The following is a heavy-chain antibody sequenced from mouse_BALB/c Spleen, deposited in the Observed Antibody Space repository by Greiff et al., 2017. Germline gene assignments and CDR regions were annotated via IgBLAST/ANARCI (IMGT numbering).Heavy chain of an antibody. CDR3: ARAYYGSRGYYWYFDV. Sequence: EVQLQESGPSLVKPSQTLSLTCSVTGDSITSGYRNWIRKFPGNKLEYMGYISYSGSTYYNPSIKSRISITRDTSKNQYYLHLNSVITEDTTTYYCARAYYGSRGYYWYFDVWGAGTTVTVSS. V-gene: IGHV3-8*02. D-gene: IGHD1-1*01. J-gene: IGHJ1*01. CDR1: GDSITSGY. CDR2: ISYSGST.